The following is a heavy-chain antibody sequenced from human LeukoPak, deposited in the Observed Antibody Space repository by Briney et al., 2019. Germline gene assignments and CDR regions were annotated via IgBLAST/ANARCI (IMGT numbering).Heavy chain of an antibody. J-gene: IGHJ4*02. CDR3: ARTRRYGDDEVPFDY. CDR1: GGSFSDYY. D-gene: IGHD4-17*01. Sequence: PSETLSLTCAVYGGSFSDYYWSWIRQPPGKGLEWIGEINHSGSTNYNPSLKSRVTISVDTSKNQFSLKLSSVTAADTAVYYCARTRRYGDDEVPFDYWGQGTLVTVSS. CDR2: INHSGST. V-gene: IGHV4-34*01.